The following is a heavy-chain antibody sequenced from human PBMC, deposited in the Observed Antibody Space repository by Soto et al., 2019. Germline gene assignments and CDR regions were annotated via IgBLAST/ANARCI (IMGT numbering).Heavy chain of an antibody. Sequence: GGSLRLSCAASGFTFSSYSMNWVRQAPGKGLEWVSYISSSSSTIYYADSVKGRFTISRDNAKNSLYLQMNSLRDEDTAVCYCARGTDSGSYYFDYWGQGTLVTVSS. CDR3: ARGTDSGSYYFDY. CDR1: GFTFSSYS. J-gene: IGHJ4*02. V-gene: IGHV3-48*02. CDR2: ISSSSSTI. D-gene: IGHD1-26*01.